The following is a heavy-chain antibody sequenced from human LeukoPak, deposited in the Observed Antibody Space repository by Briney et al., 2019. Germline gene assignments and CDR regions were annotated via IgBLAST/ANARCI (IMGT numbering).Heavy chain of an antibody. J-gene: IGHJ4*02. CDR1: GGTFSSYA. V-gene: IGHV1-69*13. Sequence: GASVKVSCKASGGTFSSYAISWVRQAPGQGLEWMGGIIPIFGTANYAQKFQGRVTITADESTSTAYMDLSSLRSEHTAVYYCASLDRDDDYGGNFDDYWGQGTLVAVSS. CDR2: IIPIFGTA. D-gene: IGHD4-23*01. CDR3: ASLDRDDDYGGNFDDY.